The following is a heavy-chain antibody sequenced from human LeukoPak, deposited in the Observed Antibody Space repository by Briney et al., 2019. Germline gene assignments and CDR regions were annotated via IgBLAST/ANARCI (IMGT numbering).Heavy chain of an antibody. J-gene: IGHJ5*02. D-gene: IGHD2-8*01. CDR2: INHSGST. Sequence: SETLSLTCAVYGGSFSGYYWSWIRQPPGKGLEWIGEINHSGSTNYNPSLKSRVTISVDTSKNQFSLKLSSVTAADTAVYYCARGYIVLMVYAKVFDPWGQGTLVTVSS. V-gene: IGHV4-34*01. CDR1: GGSFSGYY. CDR3: ARGYIVLMVYAKVFDP.